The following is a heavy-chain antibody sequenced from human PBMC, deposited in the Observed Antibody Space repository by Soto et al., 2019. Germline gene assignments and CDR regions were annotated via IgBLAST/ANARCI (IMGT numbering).Heavy chain of an antibody. J-gene: IGHJ5*02. CDR2: IYYSGST. CDR1: GVSISSGDYY. CDR3: ARGRSDCTNGVCYAFSPPFDP. Sequence: SETMSLTCTVSGVSISSGDYYWRWIRPPPGXXXXXIGYIYYSGSTHYNPSLKSRVTISVDTSENQFSLKLSSVTAADTAVYYCARGRSDCTNGVCYAFSPPFDPWGQGTLVTVSS. V-gene: IGHV4-30-4*01. D-gene: IGHD2-8*01.